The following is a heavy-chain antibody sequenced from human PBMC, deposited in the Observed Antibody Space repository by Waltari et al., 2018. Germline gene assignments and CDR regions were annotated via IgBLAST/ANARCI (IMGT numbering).Heavy chain of an antibody. CDR1: GGSISSSSYY. Sequence: QLQLQESGPGLVKPSETLSLTCTVSGGSISSSSYYWGWIRQPPGKGLEWIGSIYYSGSTYYNPSLKSRVTISVDTSKNQFSLKLSSVTAADTAVYYCARVSKWELNWFDPWGQGTLVTVSS. CDR3: ARVSKWELNWFDP. J-gene: IGHJ5*02. CDR2: IYYSGST. V-gene: IGHV4-39*07. D-gene: IGHD1-26*01.